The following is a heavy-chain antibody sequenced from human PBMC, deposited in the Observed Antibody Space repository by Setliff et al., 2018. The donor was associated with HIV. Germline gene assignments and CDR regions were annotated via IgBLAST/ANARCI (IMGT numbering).Heavy chain of an antibody. J-gene: IGHJ5*02. CDR3: ARGRMATVLIRNWIDP. D-gene: IGHD4-4*01. CDR2: INHSGGT. V-gene: IGHV4-34*01. CDR1: GGSFSNYY. Sequence: SETLSLTCAVYGGSFSNYYWSWIRQPPGKGLEWIGEINHSGGTNYNPSLKSRVTISIDTSKNQFSLKLSSVTAADTAMYYCARGRMATVLIRNWIDPWGQGTLVTVSS.